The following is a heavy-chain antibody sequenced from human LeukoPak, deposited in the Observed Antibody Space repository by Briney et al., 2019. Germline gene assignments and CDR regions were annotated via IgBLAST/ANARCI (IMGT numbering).Heavy chain of an antibody. Sequence: GGSLGLSCAASGFTFSSYSMNWVRQAPGKGLEWVSSISSSSSYIYYADSVKGRFTISRDNAKNSLYLQMNSLRAEDTAVYYCAGSAAGPRGNYWGQGTLVTVSS. CDR1: GFTFSSYS. J-gene: IGHJ4*02. V-gene: IGHV3-21*01. CDR3: AGSAAGPRGNY. D-gene: IGHD6-13*01. CDR2: ISSSSSYI.